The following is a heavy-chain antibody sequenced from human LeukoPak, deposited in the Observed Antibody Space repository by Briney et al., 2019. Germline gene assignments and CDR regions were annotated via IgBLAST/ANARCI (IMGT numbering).Heavy chain of an antibody. Sequence: PGGSLRLSCAASGFTFSGYWMHWVRQAPGKGLVWVSRINSDGSSTSYADSVKGRFTISRESAKNTLYLQMNSLRAEDTAVYYCVRDGYSYGFMLAFDIWGLGTRVTVSS. CDR1: GFTFSGYW. V-gene: IGHV3-74*01. D-gene: IGHD5-18*01. CDR2: INSDGSST. CDR3: VRDGYSYGFMLAFDI. J-gene: IGHJ3*02.